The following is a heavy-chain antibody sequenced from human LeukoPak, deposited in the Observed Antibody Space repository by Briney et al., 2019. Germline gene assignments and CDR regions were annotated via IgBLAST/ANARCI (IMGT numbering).Heavy chain of an antibody. D-gene: IGHD3-22*01. Sequence: SVKVSCKASGGTFSSYAISWVRQAPGQGLEWMGRIIPILGIANYAQKFQGRVTITADKSTSTAYMELSSLRYEDTAVYYCALQITMIAPFDYWGQGTLVTVSS. CDR3: ALQITMIAPFDY. CDR2: IIPILGIA. CDR1: GGTFSSYA. J-gene: IGHJ4*02. V-gene: IGHV1-69*04.